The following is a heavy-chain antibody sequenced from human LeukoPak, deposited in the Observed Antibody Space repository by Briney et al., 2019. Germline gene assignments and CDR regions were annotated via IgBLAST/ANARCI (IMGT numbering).Heavy chain of an antibody. CDR3: ARAPSATTVFGVVRY. CDR2: ISSSSSYI. D-gene: IGHD3-3*01. CDR1: GFTFSSYS. J-gene: IGHJ4*02. Sequence: GGSLRLPCAASGFTFSSYSMNWVRQAPGKGLEWVSSISSSSSYIYYADSVKGRFTISRDNAKNSLYLQMNSLRAEDTAVYYCARAPSATTVFGVVRYWGQGTLVTVSS. V-gene: IGHV3-21*01.